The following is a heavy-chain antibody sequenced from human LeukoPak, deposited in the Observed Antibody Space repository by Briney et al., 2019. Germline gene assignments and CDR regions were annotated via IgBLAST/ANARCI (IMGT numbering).Heavy chain of an antibody. CDR1: GYTFTSYG. Sequence: ASVKVSCKASGYTFTSYGISWVRQAPGQGLEWMGWINPHSGGTNYAQKFQGRVTMTRDTSISTAYMELSSLRSDDTAVYFCATISSAWYVYWGQGTLVTVSS. J-gene: IGHJ4*02. CDR3: ATISSAWYVY. CDR2: INPHSGGT. V-gene: IGHV1-2*02. D-gene: IGHD6-19*01.